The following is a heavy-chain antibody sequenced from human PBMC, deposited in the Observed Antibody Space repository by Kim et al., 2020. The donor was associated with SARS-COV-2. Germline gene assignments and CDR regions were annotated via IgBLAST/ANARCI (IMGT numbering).Heavy chain of an antibody. J-gene: IGHJ4*02. CDR2: INTETGSP. CDR1: GYTFSNHA. Sequence: ASVKVSCKASGYTFSNHAINWVRQAPGQGLEWRGWINTETGSPTYAQGFTGRFVFSLETSVSTAYLQISSIEAEDTALYYCARVFWGVYSYIDYWGQGTLLTVSS. CDR3: ARVFWGVYSYIDY. V-gene: IGHV7-4-1*02. D-gene: IGHD3-16*01.